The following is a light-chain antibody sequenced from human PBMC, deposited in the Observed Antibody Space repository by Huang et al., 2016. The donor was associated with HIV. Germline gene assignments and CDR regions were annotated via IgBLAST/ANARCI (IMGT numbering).Light chain of an antibody. CDR1: QSVRSN. CDR2: GAS. CDR3: QQYKNWPPLT. J-gene: IGKJ4*01. Sequence: EIVMTQSPATLSVSPGERATLSCRASQSVRSNLAWYQQKPGQAPRLLIYGASTRSTGIPARFSGSGSGTYFTLTISSLQSEDLAVYYCQQYKNWPPLTFGGGTKVEIK. V-gene: IGKV3-15*01.